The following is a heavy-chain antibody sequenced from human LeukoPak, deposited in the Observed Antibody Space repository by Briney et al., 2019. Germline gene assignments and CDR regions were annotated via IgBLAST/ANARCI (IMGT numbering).Heavy chain of an antibody. V-gene: IGHV3-64D*06. D-gene: IGHD3-9*01. CDR1: GFTFSSYA. CDR2: ISSNGGST. J-gene: IGHJ4*02. Sequence: PGGSLRHSCSASGFTFSSYAMHWVRQAPGKGLEYVSAISSNGGSTYYADSVKGRFTISRDNSKNTLYLQMSSLRADDTAVYYCVKGFYDILTAYWGGGDYGGQGTLVTVSS. CDR3: VKGFYDILTAYWGGGDY.